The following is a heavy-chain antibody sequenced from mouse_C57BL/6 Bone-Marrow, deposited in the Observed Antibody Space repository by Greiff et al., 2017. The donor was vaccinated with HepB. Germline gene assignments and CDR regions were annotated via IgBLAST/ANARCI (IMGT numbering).Heavy chain of an antibody. J-gene: IGHJ2*01. Sequence: QVQLQQPGAELVKPGASVKLSCKASGYTFTSYWMQWVKQRPGQGLEWIGEIDPSDSYTNYTQKFKGKATLTVDTSSSTAYMQLSSLTTEDSAVYYCARRGYGSRVDYWGQGTTLTVSS. D-gene: IGHD1-1*01. CDR3: ARRGYGSRVDY. CDR1: GYTFTSYW. V-gene: IGHV1-50*01. CDR2: IDPSDSYT.